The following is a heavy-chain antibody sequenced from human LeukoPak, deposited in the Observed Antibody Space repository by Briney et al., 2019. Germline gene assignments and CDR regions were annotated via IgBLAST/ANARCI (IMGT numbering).Heavy chain of an antibody. Sequence: SQTLSLTCAVSGGSISSGGYSWSWIRQPPGKGLEWIGYIYHSGSTYYNPSLKSRVTISVDRSKNQFSLKLSSVTAADTAVYYCARSVSDDFWSGWVYWGQGTLVTVSS. CDR1: GGSISSGGYS. J-gene: IGHJ4*02. CDR2: IYHSGST. D-gene: IGHD3-3*01. V-gene: IGHV4-30-2*01. CDR3: ARSVSDDFWSGWVY.